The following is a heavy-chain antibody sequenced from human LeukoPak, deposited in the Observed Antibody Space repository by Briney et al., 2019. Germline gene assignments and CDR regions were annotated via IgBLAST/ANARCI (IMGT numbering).Heavy chain of an antibody. Sequence: GGSLRLSCAASGFTFSDYYMSWIRQAPGKGLEWVSYISSSGSTIYYADSVKGRFTISRDNAKNSLYLQMNSLRAEDAAVYYCARGPYYDFWSGYPDYRGQGTLVTVSS. CDR2: ISSSGSTI. V-gene: IGHV3-11*04. D-gene: IGHD3-3*01. J-gene: IGHJ4*02. CDR3: ARGPYYDFWSGYPDY. CDR1: GFTFSDYY.